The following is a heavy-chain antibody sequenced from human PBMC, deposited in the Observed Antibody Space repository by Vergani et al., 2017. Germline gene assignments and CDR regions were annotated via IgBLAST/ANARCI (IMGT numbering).Heavy chain of an antibody. D-gene: IGHD6-19*01. CDR3: ARSSTTGWPHFDY. Sequence: VHLVQSGAEVKKPGESLKISCRASGYTFTQYWIGWVRQMPGKCLECLGLIHPADSDTRNSPSFRGQVTLSVDKSINTDFLQWTSLKASDTDIYYCARSSTTGWPHFDYWAQGSLITVSS. CDR2: IHPADSDT. J-gene: IGHJ4*02. CDR1: GYTFTQYW. V-gene: IGHV5-51*01.